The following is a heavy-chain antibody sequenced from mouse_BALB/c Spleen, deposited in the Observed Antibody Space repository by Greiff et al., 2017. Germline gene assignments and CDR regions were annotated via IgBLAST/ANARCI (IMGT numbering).Heavy chain of an antibody. Sequence: EVKLMESGGGLVKLGGSVKLSCAASGFTFSSYYMSWVRQTPEKRLELVAAINSNGGSTYYPDTVKGRFTISRDNAKNTLYLQMSSLKSEDTALYYCARQVDYYAMDYWGQVTSVTVSS. CDR2: INSNGGST. V-gene: IGHV5-6-2*01. CDR1: GFTFSSYY. CDR3: ARQVDYYAMDY. J-gene: IGHJ4*01.